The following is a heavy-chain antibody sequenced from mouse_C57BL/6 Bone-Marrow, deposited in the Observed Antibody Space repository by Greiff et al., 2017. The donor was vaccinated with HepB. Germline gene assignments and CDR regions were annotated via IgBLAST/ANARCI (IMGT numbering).Heavy chain of an antibody. CDR3: ARSLYGSSYGFDV. D-gene: IGHD1-1*01. CDR1: GYTFTSYW. Sequence: QVHVKQPGAELVKPGASVKMSCKASGYTFTSYWITWVKQRPGQGLEWIGDIYPGSGSTNYNEKFKSKATLTVDTSSSTAYMQLSSLTSEDSAVYYCARSLYGSSYGFDVWGTGTTVTVSS. V-gene: IGHV1-55*01. CDR2: IYPGSGST. J-gene: IGHJ1*03.